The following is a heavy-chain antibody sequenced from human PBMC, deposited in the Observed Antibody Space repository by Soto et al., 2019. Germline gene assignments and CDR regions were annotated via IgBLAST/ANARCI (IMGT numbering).Heavy chain of an antibody. D-gene: IGHD3-22*01. Sequence: PSETLSLTCTVSGGSISSSIYYWGWIRHPPGKGLEWIGSIYYSGITYYNPSLKSRVTISVDTSKNQFSLKLSSVTAADTAVYYCARGGVYYYDSSDAFDIWGQGTMVTVSS. V-gene: IGHV4-39*01. J-gene: IGHJ3*02. CDR3: ARGGVYYYDSSDAFDI. CDR2: IYYSGIT. CDR1: GGSISSSIYY.